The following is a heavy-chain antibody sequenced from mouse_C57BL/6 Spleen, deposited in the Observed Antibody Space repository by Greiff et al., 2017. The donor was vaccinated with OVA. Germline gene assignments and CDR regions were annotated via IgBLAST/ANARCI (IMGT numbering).Heavy chain of an antibody. D-gene: IGHD1-1*01. CDR2: IDPSDSYT. CDR1: GYTFTSYW. V-gene: IGHV1-69*01. J-gene: IGHJ2*01. Sequence: VQLQQPGAELVMPGASVKLSCKASGYTFTSYWMHWVKQRPGQGLEWIGEIDPSDSYTNYNQKFKGKSTLTVDKSSSTAYMQLSSLTSEDSAVYYCASGYYYGSSPHYFDYWGQGTTLTVSS. CDR3: ASGYYYGSSPHYFDY.